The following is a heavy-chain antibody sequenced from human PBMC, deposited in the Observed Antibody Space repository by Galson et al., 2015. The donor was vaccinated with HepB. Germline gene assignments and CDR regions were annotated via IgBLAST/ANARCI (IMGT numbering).Heavy chain of an antibody. D-gene: IGHD6-13*01. CDR3: VSSSGRYSSSWLFDY. CDR1: GFTFSSYA. V-gene: IGHV3-64D*06. CDR2: ISSNGGST. J-gene: IGHJ4*02. Sequence: SLRLSCAASGFTFSSYAMHWVRQAPGKGLEYVSAISSNGGSTYYADSVKGRFTISRDNSKNTLYLQMSSLRAEDTAVYYCVSSSGRYSSSWLFDYWGQGTLVTVSS.